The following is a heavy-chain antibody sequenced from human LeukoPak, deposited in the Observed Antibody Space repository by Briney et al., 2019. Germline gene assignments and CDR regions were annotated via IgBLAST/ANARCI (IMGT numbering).Heavy chain of an antibody. CDR3: ARGAVAGTVDY. CDR2: INHSGST. D-gene: IGHD6-19*01. Sequence: SETLSLTCAVYGGSFSGYYWSRIRQPPGKGLEWIGEINHSGSTNDNPSLKSRVTISVDTSKNQFSLKLSSVTAADTAVYYCARGAVAGTVDYWGQGTLVTVSS. CDR1: GGSFSGYY. V-gene: IGHV4-34*01. J-gene: IGHJ4*02.